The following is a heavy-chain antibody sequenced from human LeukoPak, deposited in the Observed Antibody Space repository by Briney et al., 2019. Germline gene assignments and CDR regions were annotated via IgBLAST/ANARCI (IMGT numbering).Heavy chain of an antibody. Sequence: PGGSLRLSCAASGFTFSSYAMHWVRQAPGKGLEYVSAISSNGGSTYYANSVKGRFTISRDNSKNTLYLQMGSLRAEDMAVYYCARDSPGSSWYGYFQHWGQGTLVTVSS. CDR2: ISSNGGST. V-gene: IGHV3-64*01. J-gene: IGHJ1*01. D-gene: IGHD6-13*01. CDR3: ARDSPGSSWYGYFQH. CDR1: GFTFSSYA.